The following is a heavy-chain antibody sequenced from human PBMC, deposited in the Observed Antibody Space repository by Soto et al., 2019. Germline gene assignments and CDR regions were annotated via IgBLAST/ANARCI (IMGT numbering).Heavy chain of an antibody. CDR3: ATYHSGDSIDD. D-gene: IGHD3-10*01. V-gene: IGHV3-33*01. CDR1: GLTFKNHG. Sequence: QVQLVESGGGVVQPGRTLRLSCAASGLTFKNHGMHWVRQAPGKGLEWVAIIWYDGSKKYYAGSVKDRITISRDNSKNALYLQMNSPRAEDTAVYYCATYHSGDSIDDWGQGSRVTF. J-gene: IGHJ4*02. CDR2: IWYDGSKK.